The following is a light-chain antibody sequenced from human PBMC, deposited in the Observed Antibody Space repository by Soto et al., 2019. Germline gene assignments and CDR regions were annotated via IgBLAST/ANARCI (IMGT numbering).Light chain of an antibody. CDR3: QHYDNFPHT. CDR1: QSINSW. V-gene: IGKV1-5*01. Sequence: DIQMTQSPSTLSASVGDRVTITCRASQSINSWLAGYQQKSGKAPKLLIYHASNLESGVPSRFSGSGFGTEFPLTISSLQPDDFATYYCQHYDNFPHTFGQGAKLEIK. CDR2: HAS. J-gene: IGKJ2*01.